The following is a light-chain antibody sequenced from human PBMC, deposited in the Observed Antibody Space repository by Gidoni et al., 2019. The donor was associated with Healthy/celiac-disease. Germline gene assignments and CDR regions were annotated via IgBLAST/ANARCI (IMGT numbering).Light chain of an antibody. Sequence: EIVLTQSPGTLSLSPGERATLSCRASQSVSSSYLAWYQQKPGQAPRLLIYNASSRATGIPDRFSGSGSGTDFTLTISRLEPEDFVVYYCQQYGSSPRMYTFGQGTKLEIK. CDR3: QQYGSSPRMYT. V-gene: IGKV3-20*01. CDR1: QSVSSSY. J-gene: IGKJ2*01. CDR2: NAS.